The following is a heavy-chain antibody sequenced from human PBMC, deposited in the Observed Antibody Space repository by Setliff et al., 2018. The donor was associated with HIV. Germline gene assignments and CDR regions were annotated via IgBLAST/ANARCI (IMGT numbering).Heavy chain of an antibody. D-gene: IGHD5-12*01. CDR1: GYNFTAYY. CDR3: AIPLAPDVDIEMVDVYGLHV. J-gene: IGHJ6*02. V-gene: IGHV1-2*04. CDR2: INPKSGGT. Sequence: ASVKVSCKASGYNFTAYYLHWVRQAPGQGLEWMGCINPKSGGTNYAQKFQGWVSMTRDTSISTAYLDLRSLTFDETAVYYCAIPLAPDVDIEMVDVYGLHVWGQGTRVTVSS.